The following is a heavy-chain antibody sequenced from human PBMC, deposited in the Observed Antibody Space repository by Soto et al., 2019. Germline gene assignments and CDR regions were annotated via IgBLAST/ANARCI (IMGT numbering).Heavy chain of an antibody. Sequence: QVQLQQWGAGLLKPSETLSLTCAVYGGSFNDYYWTWVRQSPGKGLEWIGEINHRGRSKYHPSLKRRVTMSIDTSKCQFSLNLNSVSDADTAMYYCAGAAAGLDYWGQGSLVTVSS. CDR1: GGSFNDYY. J-gene: IGHJ4*02. CDR3: AGAAAGLDY. CDR2: INHRGRS. V-gene: IGHV4-34*01. D-gene: IGHD6-13*01.